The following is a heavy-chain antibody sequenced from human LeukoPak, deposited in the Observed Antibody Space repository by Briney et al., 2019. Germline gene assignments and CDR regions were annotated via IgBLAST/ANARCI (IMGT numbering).Heavy chain of an antibody. D-gene: IGHD5-18*01. CDR2: ISSSGSYI. Sequence: GGSLRLSCAASGFTFSSYSMNWVRQAPGKGLEWVSPISSSGSYIYYADSVKGRFTISRDNAKNSLYLQMNSLRAEDTAVYYCARDPGSGIQLWFFWYWGQGTLVTVSS. V-gene: IGHV3-21*01. CDR3: ARDPGSGIQLWFFWY. CDR1: GFTFSSYS. J-gene: IGHJ4*02.